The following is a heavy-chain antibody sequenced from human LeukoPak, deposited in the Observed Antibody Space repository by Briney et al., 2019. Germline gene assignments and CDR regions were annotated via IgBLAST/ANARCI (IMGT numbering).Heavy chain of an antibody. CDR1: GGSISRTSYY. CDR3: VGGASMIVQVDY. CDR2: VYYSGTT. D-gene: IGHD3-22*01. V-gene: IGHV4-39*01. J-gene: IGHJ4*02. Sequence: SESLSLTCTVSGGSISRTSYYWGWIRQPPGKGLEWIGGVYYSGTTYYNPSLTVTISVDSSKNQFSLKLNSVTAADTAVYYCVGGASMIVQVDYWGQGALVTVSS.